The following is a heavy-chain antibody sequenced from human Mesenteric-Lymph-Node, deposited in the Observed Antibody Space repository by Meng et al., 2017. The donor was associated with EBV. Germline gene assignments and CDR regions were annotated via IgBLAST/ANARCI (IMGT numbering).Heavy chain of an antibody. CDR3: AHTSGDLYFDY. V-gene: IGHV2-5*02. CDR2: YLCDEDK. D-gene: IGHD3-10*01. Sequence: LKSSGPSLVTPDPHLPPSSILSGFSLSTSGVCVGSRRSPAERAVEWLALYLCDEDKRYSPSLKCRLTITKDTSKHQVVLTMPIMDPVDTATYYCAHTSGDLYFDYWGQGTLVTVSS. J-gene: IGHJ4*02. CDR1: GFSLSTSGVC.